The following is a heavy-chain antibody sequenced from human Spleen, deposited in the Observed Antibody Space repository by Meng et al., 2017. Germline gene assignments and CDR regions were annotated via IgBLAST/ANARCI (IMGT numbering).Heavy chain of an antibody. CDR1: GFTFYSYG. Sequence: QLVESGGGVVHPGRSLRLSCTTSGFTFYSYGMHWVRQAPGKGLEWVALITSDGTNKYYADSVKGRFTISRDNSKNTLYLQINSLRAEDTAMYVCARDGPHYVVDYWGQGTLVTVSS. CDR2: ITSDGTNK. CDR3: ARDGPHYVVDY. D-gene: IGHD3-16*01. J-gene: IGHJ4*02. V-gene: IGHV3-33*01.